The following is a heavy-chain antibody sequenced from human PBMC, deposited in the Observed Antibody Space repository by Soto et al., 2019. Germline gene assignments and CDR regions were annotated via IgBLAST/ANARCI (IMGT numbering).Heavy chain of an antibody. CDR2: IYYSGNT. CDR3: ARDLYRYHSGGPDDAFDI. D-gene: IGHD3-22*01. V-gene: IGHV4-30-4*01. CDR1: GGSISSGDYY. J-gene: IGHJ3*02. Sequence: PSETLSLTCTVSGGSISSGDYYWNWIRQPPGKGLEWIGNIYYSGNTDCKPSLKSRVTISVDTSKKQFSLNLNSVTAADTAVYYCARDLYRYHSGGPDDAFDIWGQGKMVTVSS.